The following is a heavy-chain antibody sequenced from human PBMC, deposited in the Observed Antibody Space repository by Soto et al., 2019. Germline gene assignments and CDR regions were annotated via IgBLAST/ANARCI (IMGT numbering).Heavy chain of an antibody. V-gene: IGHV3-72*01. CDR2: SRDKPQGYSK. D-gene: IGHD3-22*01. J-gene: IGHJ4*02. CDR3: VRATYFSDSSGYTRCLDY. CDR1: GFTFSSYA. Sequence: GGSLRLSCAASGFTFSSYAMSWVRQAPGKGLEWVGRSRDKPQGYSKAYAASVKGRFTTSRDESKNSAYLQMNSLKTEDPAVYYCVRATYFSDSSGYTRCLDYWGQGTLVTVSS.